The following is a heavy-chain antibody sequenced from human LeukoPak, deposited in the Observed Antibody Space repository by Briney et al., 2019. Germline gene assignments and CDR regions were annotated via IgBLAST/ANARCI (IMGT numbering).Heavy chain of an antibody. CDR3: ARAFYPGYYSYMAV. Sequence: KPSETLSLTCTVSGYSISSGYYWGWIRQPPGKGLEWIGSIYHSGSTYYNPSLKSRVTISVDTSKNQFSLKLSSVTAADTAVYYCARAFYPGYYSYMAVWGKGTTVTVSS. D-gene: IGHD3-3*02. CDR1: GYSISSGYY. V-gene: IGHV4-38-2*02. CDR2: IYHSGST. J-gene: IGHJ6*03.